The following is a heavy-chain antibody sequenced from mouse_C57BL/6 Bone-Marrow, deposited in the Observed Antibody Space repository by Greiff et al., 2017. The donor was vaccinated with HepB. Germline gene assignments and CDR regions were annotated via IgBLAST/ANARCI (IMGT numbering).Heavy chain of an antibody. CDR2: IWSGGST. CDR3: ARGGDSGWYFDV. J-gene: IGHJ1*03. CDR1: GFSLTSYG. D-gene: IGHD3-2*02. Sequence: QVQLQQSGPGLVQPSQSLSITCTVSGFSLTSYGVHWVRQSPGKGLEWLGVIWSGGSTDYNAAFISRLSISKDNSKSQVFFKMNSLQADDTAIYYCARGGDSGWYFDVWGTGTTVTVSS. V-gene: IGHV2-2*01.